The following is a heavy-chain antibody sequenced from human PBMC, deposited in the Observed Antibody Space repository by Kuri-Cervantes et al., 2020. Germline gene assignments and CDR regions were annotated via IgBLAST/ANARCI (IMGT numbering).Heavy chain of an antibody. V-gene: IGHV3-30-3*01. CDR1: GFTFSSYA. D-gene: IGHD6-19*01. CDR3: ARDRSSGPRD. Sequence: GGSLRLSCAASGFTFSSYAMHWVRQAPGKGLEWVAVISYDGSNKYYADSVKGRFTISRDNSKNTLYLQMNSLRAEDTAVYYCARDRSSGPRDWGQGTLVTVSS. CDR2: ISYDGSNK. J-gene: IGHJ4*02.